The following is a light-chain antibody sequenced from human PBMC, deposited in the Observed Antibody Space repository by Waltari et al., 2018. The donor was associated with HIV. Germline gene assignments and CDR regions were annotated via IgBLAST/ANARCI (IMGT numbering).Light chain of an antibody. V-gene: IGLV1-44*01. CDR3: ATWDDNLNGWV. Sequence: QSVLTQPPSASGTPGQRVTISCSGASSNIGSNTVNWYQQLPGTAPQLLVYSNNERPLGVPDRCSGSKSGTSAALAISGLQSEDEADYYCATWDDNLNGWVFGVGTKLTVL. CDR2: SNN. CDR1: SSNIGSNT. J-gene: IGLJ3*02.